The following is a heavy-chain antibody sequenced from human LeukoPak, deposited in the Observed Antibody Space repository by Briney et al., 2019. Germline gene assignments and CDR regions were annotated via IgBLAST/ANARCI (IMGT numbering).Heavy chain of an antibody. CDR2: ISGSGGST. CDR1: GFTFNSYA. D-gene: IGHD2-15*01. V-gene: IGHV3-23*01. CDR3: ANAVVAATWDY. J-gene: IGHJ4*02. Sequence: AGGSLILSCAASGFTFNSYAMSWVRQAPGKGLEWVSAISGSGGSTYYADSVKGRFTISRDNSKNTLYLQMNSLRAEDTAVYYCANAVVAATWDYWGQGTLVTVSS.